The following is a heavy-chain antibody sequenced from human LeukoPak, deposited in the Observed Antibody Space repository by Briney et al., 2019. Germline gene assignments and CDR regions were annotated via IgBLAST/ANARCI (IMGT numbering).Heavy chain of an antibody. CDR3: ARDYRAQKGGDDYGDDC. Sequence: ASAKVSCKASGYAFTNYGISWVRQAPGQGLEWMGWVSTYNDNTNYAQKLQGRVTMTTDTSTTTAYMELRSLRSEDTAVYYCARDYRAQKGGDDYGDDCWGQGTLVIVSS. D-gene: IGHD4-17*01. V-gene: IGHV1-18*04. CDR1: GYAFTNYG. CDR2: VSTYNDNT. J-gene: IGHJ4*02.